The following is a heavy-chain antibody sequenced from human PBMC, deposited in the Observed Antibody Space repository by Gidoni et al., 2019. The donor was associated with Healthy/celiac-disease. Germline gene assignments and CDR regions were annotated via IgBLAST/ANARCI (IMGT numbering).Heavy chain of an antibody. CDR2: ISYDGSNK. J-gene: IGHJ4*02. V-gene: IGHV3-30*18. CDR1: GFTFSSYG. CDR3: AKDAGIAVAGTPDY. Sequence: QVQLVESGGGVVQPGRSLRLSCAASGFTFSSYGMHWVRQAPGKGLEWVAVISYDGSNKYYADSVKGRFTISRDNSKNTLYLQMNSLRAEDTAVYYCAKDAGIAVAGTPDYWGQGTLVTVSS. D-gene: IGHD6-19*01.